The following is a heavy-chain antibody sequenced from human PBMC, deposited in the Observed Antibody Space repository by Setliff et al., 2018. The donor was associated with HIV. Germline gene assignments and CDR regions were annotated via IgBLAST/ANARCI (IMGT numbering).Heavy chain of an antibody. CDR1: GYSISRGYF. D-gene: IGHD3-10*01. CDR3: VSQPESRWQIEY. J-gene: IGHJ4*02. CDR2: VSHSGNT. V-gene: IGHV4-38-2*01. Sequence: SQTLSLTCVVSGYSISRGYFWVWVRQPPGKGLEWIGSVSHSGNTDYNISLKSRVTISIDNSNNHFSLKLRSVTAADTAVYYCVSQPESRWQIEYWGQGTLVTVSS.